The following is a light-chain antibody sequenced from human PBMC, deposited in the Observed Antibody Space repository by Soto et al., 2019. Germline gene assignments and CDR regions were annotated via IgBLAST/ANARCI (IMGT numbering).Light chain of an antibody. J-gene: IGKJ4*01. V-gene: IGKV3-15*01. CDR1: RSGGSD. Sequence: ELVMKQSAATLSVSPGASATLSCRASRSGGSDLAWYQQNPGQAPRLLIYGVSTRATGVPARFSGSGSRTDFTLTICRLQSEDVAVYYCQQYSDWPPISFGGGTKVEI. CDR3: QQYSDWPPIS. CDR2: GVS.